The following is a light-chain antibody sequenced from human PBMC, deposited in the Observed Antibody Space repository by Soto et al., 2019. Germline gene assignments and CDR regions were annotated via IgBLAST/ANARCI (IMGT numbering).Light chain of an antibody. CDR3: QQLKFFPIT. CDR1: QAISNF. J-gene: IGKJ5*01. V-gene: IGKV1-9*01. CDR2: AAS. Sequence: DIQLTQSPSFLSASAGDRVTITCRASQAISNFLAWYQQKPGRAPKLLIYAASTVQSGVPSRFSGSGSGTEFTLTINSLQPEDFATYYCQQLKFFPITFGQGTRLEIE.